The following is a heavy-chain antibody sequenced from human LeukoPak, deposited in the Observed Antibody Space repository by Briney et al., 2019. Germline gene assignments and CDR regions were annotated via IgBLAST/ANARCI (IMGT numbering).Heavy chain of an antibody. CDR2: ISGSGGST. J-gene: IGHJ4*02. D-gene: IGHD6-19*01. CDR3: AKARVGAVAGTDFDY. CDR1: GFTFSSNA. Sequence: GGSLRLSCAASGFTFSSNAMSWVRQAPGKGLEWVSAISGSGGSTYYADSVKGRFTISRDNSKNTLYLQMNSLRAEDTAVYYCAKARVGAVAGTDFDYWGQGTLVTVSS. V-gene: IGHV3-23*01.